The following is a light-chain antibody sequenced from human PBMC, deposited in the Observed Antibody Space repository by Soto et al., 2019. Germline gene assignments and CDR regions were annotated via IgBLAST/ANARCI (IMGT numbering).Light chain of an antibody. CDR2: EVY. Sequence: QSVLTQPPSASGSPGQSVTISCTGTSSDVGGYNYVSWYQQHPGKAPKLLIYEVYKRPSGVPNRFSGSKSGNRASLAISGLQSEDEADYYCAAWDDSLNGLYVFGTGTKVTVL. CDR3: AAWDDSLNGLYV. CDR1: SSDVGGYNY. J-gene: IGLJ1*01. V-gene: IGLV2-8*01.